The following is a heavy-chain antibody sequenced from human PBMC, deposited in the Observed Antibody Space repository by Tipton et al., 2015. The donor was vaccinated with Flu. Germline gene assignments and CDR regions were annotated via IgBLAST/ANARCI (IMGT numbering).Heavy chain of an antibody. CDR3: ARGWLEDAFDI. J-gene: IGHJ3*02. CDR1: GYSFTNYG. D-gene: IGHD3-22*01. Sequence: QSGAEVKKPGASAKVSCKTSGYSFTNYGISWVRQAPGQGLEWLGWISPYDGNTNYAQNLLGRVTMATDTSTSTAYMELKGLISDDTAVYFCARGWLEDAFDIWGQGTMVTVSS. V-gene: IGHV1-18*04. CDR2: ISPYDGNT.